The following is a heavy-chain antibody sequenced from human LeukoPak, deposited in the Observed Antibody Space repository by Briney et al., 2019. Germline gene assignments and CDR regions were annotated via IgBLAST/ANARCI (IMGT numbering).Heavy chain of an antibody. V-gene: IGHV3-74*01. CDR3: VRDGDAYDFDL. J-gene: IGHJ4*02. CDR1: GFSIRGYW. CDR2: IKSDGSWT. Sequence: PGGSLRLSCAASGFSIRGYWMHWVRQAPGKGLIWVSRIKSDGSWTNYADPVRGRFTISRDNAKNTLFLQMVGLRAEDTAIYYCVRDGDAYDFDLWGQGILVTVSS. D-gene: IGHD5-12*01.